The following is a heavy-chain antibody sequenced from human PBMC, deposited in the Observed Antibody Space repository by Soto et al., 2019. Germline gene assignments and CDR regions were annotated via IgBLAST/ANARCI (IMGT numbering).Heavy chain of an antibody. V-gene: IGHV1-18*01. Sequence: ASVKVSCKSSGYIFXSWRITWVRQAPGQGLEYMGWINPYNGKTNYAQKFQGRVTMTTDTSTNTAYMELGSLRSDDTALYYCARESGGLDPWGQGTLVTVSS. CDR2: INPYNGKT. CDR1: GYIFXSWR. CDR3: ARESGGLDP. J-gene: IGHJ5*02.